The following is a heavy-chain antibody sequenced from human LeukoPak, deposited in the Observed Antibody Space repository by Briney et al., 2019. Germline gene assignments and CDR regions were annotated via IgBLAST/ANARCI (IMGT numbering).Heavy chain of an antibody. CDR3: AKVTGDLKGYFDY. Sequence: GGSLRLSCAASGFTVSSNYMSWVRQAPGKGLEWVSVIYSGGSTYYADSVKGRFTISRDNSKNTLYLQMNSLRAEDTAVYYCAKVTGDLKGYFDYWGQGTLVTVSS. CDR1: GFTVSSNY. J-gene: IGHJ4*02. CDR2: IYSGGST. D-gene: IGHD7-27*01. V-gene: IGHV3-53*01.